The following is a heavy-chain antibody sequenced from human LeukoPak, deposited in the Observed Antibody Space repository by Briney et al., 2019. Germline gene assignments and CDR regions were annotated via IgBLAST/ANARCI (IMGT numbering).Heavy chain of an antibody. CDR1: GGSISSSSYY. CDR2: IYYSGST. CDR3: ARRYYAHFDY. Sequence: PSETLSLTCTVSGGSISSSSYYWGWIRQPPGKGLEWIGSIYYSGSTYHNPSLESRVTISVDTSKNQFSLKLSSVTAADTAVYYCARRYYAHFDYWGQGTLVTVSS. J-gene: IGHJ4*02. V-gene: IGHV4-39*01. D-gene: IGHD3-22*01.